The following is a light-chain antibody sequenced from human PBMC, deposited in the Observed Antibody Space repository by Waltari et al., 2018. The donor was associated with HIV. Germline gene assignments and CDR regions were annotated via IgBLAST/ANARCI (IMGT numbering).Light chain of an antibody. V-gene: IGLV3-1*01. CDR2: QDT. CDR1: KLWDSY. J-gene: IGLJ2*01. CDR3: QTWDTTTVV. Sequence: SYELTQPPSVSVSPEQTASITCSGDKLWDSYVCWYQQKPGQSPVLVIYQDTKRPSGIPERCSGSNSGNTATLTISGSQAMDEADYYCQTWDTTTVVFGGGTKLTVL.